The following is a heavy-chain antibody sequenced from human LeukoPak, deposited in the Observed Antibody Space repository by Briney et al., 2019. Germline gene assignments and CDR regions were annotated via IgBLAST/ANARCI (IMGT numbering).Heavy chain of an antibody. Sequence: EGSLRLSCAASGFTFSSYTRNWVRQAPGRGLEWVACISSSTYMLYADSAKGRFTISRDNAKNSLYMQMNSLRAEDTGVYYCARDISDDYWGQGTMVTVSS. CDR2: ISSSTYM. CDR3: ARDISDDY. D-gene: IGHD1-26*01. V-gene: IGHV3-21*01. J-gene: IGHJ4*02. CDR1: GFTFSSYT.